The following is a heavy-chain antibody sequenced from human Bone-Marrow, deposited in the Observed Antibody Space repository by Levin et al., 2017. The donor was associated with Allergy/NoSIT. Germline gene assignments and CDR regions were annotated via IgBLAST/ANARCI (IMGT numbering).Heavy chain of an antibody. D-gene: IGHD2-8*01. CDR2: INYGGST. CDR1: GVSFRGYY. CDR3: ARCKLAPFDY. J-gene: IGHJ4*02. Sequence: SQTLSLTCAVSGVSFRGYYWSWIRQPPGKGLEWIGEINYGGSTTYNPSLRSRVTMSVDTSKNQFSLKLNSVTAADTAVYYCARCKLAPFDYWGQGTLVSVSS. V-gene: IGHV4-34*01.